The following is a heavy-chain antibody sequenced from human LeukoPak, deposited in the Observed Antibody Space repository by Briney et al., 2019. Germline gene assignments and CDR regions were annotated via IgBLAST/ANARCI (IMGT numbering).Heavy chain of an antibody. V-gene: IGHV1-18*01. CDR3: ARDFFHGHCGGLSCFLLDY. J-gene: IGHJ4*02. CDR2: ISANNGDT. CDR1: GYTFTRYG. Sequence: GASVKVSCKASGYTFTRYGISWVRQAPGQGLEWMGWISANNGDTNSAQKFQDRVTMTTDTSTSTAYMELRSLRSDDTAVYYCARDFFHGHCGGLSCFLLDYWGQGSLVTVSS. D-gene: IGHD2-15*01.